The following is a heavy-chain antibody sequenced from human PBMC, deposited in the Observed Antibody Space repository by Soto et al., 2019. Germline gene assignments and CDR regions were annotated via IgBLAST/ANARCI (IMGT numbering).Heavy chain of an antibody. CDR1: GGSISGSIYY. CDR2: IYYSGST. D-gene: IGHD3-22*01. J-gene: IGHJ4*02. Sequence: QLQLQESGPGLVKPSETLSLTCTVSGGSISGSIYYWGWIRQPPGKGLEWIGGIYYSGSTYYNPSLKSPATISADTSKNQFTLKLSSVTAADTAVYYCARIPPGYDSSGYYFTCRHWGQGTLVTVSS. V-gene: IGHV4-39*01. CDR3: ARIPPGYDSSGYYFTCRH.